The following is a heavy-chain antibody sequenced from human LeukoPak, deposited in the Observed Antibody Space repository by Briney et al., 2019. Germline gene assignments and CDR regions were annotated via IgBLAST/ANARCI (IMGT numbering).Heavy chain of an antibody. J-gene: IGHJ5*02. CDR2: IYHSGST. CDR1: GGSISSSNW. Sequence: PSGTLSLTCAVSGGSISSSNWWSWVRQPPGKGLEWIGEIYHSGSTNYNPSLKSRVTMSVDKSKNQFSLKLSSVTAADTAVYYCARGIVVVPASNWFDPWGQGTLVTVSS. CDR3: ARGIVVVPASNWFDP. V-gene: IGHV4-4*02. D-gene: IGHD2-2*01.